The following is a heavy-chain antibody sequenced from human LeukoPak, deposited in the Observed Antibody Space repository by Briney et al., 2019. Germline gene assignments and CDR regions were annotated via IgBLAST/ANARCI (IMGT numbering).Heavy chain of an antibody. CDR1: GGSMSSYY. D-gene: IGHD1-14*01. J-gene: IGHJ6*03. CDR2: IYYTGTT. CDR3: ARVNPYYYYMDV. V-gene: IGHV4-59*01. Sequence: SETLSLTCTVSGGSMSSYYWSYIRQPPGKGLEWIAYIYYTGTTKYNPSLKSRVSISVDTSKNQFSLSLSSVTAADTAVYYCARVNPYYYYMDVWGKGTTVTISS.